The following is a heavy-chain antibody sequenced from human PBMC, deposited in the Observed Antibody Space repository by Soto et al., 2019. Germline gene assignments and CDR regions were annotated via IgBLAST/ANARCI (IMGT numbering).Heavy chain of an antibody. CDR2: IYHSGST. D-gene: IGHD3-22*01. CDR1: GGSISSSNW. Sequence: QVQLQESGPGLVKPSGTLSLTCAVSGGSISSSNWWSWVRQPPGKGLEWIGEIYHSGSTNYNPSLTSLVTISVDKSKSQFSLKLSSVTAADTAVYYCASDAYDSSGYLDYWGQGTLVTVSS. J-gene: IGHJ4*02. V-gene: IGHV4-4*02. CDR3: ASDAYDSSGYLDY.